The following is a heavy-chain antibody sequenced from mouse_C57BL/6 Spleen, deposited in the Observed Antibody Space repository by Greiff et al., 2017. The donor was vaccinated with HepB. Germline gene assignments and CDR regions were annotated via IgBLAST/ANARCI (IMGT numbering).Heavy chain of an antibody. D-gene: IGHD1-1*01. CDR3: AHYYYGMGDY. CDR2: IDPSDSYT. CDR1: GYTFTSYW. J-gene: IGHJ4*01. Sequence: VQLQQPGAELVKPGASVKLSCKASGYTFTSYWMQWVKQRPGQGLEWIGEIDPSDSYTNYNQKFKGKATLTVDTSSSTAYMQLSSLTSEDSAVYYCAHYYYGMGDYWGQGTSVTVSS. V-gene: IGHV1-50*01.